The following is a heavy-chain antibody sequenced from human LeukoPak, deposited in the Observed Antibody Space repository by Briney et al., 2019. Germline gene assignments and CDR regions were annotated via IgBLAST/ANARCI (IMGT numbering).Heavy chain of an antibody. D-gene: IGHD3-10*01. CDR3: ARDFGAGAVVRGAPSWFDP. V-gene: IGHV4-4*07. J-gene: IGHJ5*02. CDR1: GGSISSYY. Sequence: PSETLSLTCTVSGGSISSYYWSWIRQPAGKGLEWIGRIYTSGSTNYNPSLKSRVTMSVDTSKNQFSLKLSSVTAADTAVYYCARDFGAGAVVRGAPSWFDPWGQGTLVTVSS. CDR2: IYTSGST.